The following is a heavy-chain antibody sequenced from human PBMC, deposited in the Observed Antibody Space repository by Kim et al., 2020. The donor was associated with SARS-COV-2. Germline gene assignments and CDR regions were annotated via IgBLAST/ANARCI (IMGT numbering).Heavy chain of an antibody. V-gene: IGHV1-3*01. CDR3: AREDEYSYGSTGMDV. D-gene: IGHD5-18*01. J-gene: IGHJ6*02. CDR1: GYTLSHYL. Sequence: ASVKVSCKASGYTLSHYLMHWVRQAPGHRLEWMGWINGGNGDTKYSQKFQGRITITRDTSASTAYMELSSLRSEDTALYYCAREDEYSYGSTGMDVWGQGTTVTVS. CDR2: INGGNGDT.